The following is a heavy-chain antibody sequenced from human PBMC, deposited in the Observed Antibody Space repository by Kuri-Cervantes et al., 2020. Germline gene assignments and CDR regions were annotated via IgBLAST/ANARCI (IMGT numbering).Heavy chain of an antibody. D-gene: IGHD6-19*01. V-gene: IGHV3-43D*04. CDR1: GFTFDDYA. Sequence: GESLKISCAASGFTFDDYAMHWVRQAPGKGLEWVSLISWDGGSTYYADSVKGRFTISRGNSKNSLYLQMNSLRAEDTALYYCAKPTSGWCPLDIWGQGTMVTVSS. CDR3: AKPTSGWCPLDI. J-gene: IGHJ3*02. CDR2: ISWDGGST.